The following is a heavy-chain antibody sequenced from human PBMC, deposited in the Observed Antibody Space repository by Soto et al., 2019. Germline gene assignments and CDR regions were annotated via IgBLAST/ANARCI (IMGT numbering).Heavy chain of an antibody. CDR1: GFTFSSYG. CDR2: IWYDGSNK. V-gene: IGHV3-33*01. Sequence: GSLRLSCAASGFTFSSYGMHWVRQAPGKGLEWVAVIWYDGSNKYYADSVKGRFTISRDNSKNTLYLQMNSLRAEDTAVYYCARAPYCSSTSCPRRTYYYYGMDVWGQGTTVTVSS. CDR3: ARAPYCSSTSCPRRTYYYYGMDV. J-gene: IGHJ6*02. D-gene: IGHD2-2*01.